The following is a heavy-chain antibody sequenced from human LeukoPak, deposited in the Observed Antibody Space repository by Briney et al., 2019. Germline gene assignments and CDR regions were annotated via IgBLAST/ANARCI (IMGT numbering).Heavy chain of an antibody. CDR1: GFTVSSNY. J-gene: IGHJ1*01. D-gene: IGHD1-1*01. Sequence: GGSLRLSCAASGFTVSSNYMSWVRQAPGKGLEWVSVIYSGGSTYYADSVRGRFTISRDKSKNTLFLQMNSLRAEDTAIYYCAKPVDGASVQRYFQHWGQGTLVTVSS. V-gene: IGHV3-53*01. CDR2: IYSGGST. CDR3: AKPVDGASVQRYFQH.